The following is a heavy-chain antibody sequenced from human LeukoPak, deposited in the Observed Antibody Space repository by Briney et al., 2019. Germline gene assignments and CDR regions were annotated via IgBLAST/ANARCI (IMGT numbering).Heavy chain of an antibody. CDR2: IYYSGST. CDR1: GGSISSYY. V-gene: IGHV4-59*01. CDR3: ARDRADYGAYVRAFDI. D-gene: IGHD4-17*01. Sequence: PSETLSLTCTVSGGSISSYYWSWIRQPPGKGLEWIGYIYYSGSTNYNPSLKSRVPISVDTSKNHFSLKLSSVTAADTAVYYCARDRADYGAYVRAFDIWGQGTMVTVSS. J-gene: IGHJ3*02.